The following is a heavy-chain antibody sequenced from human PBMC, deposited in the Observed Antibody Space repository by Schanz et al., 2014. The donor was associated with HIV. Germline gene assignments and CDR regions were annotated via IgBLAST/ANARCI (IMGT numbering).Heavy chain of an antibody. CDR1: GLTLSSYG. CDR3: AKDTFELRNSGVFDW. J-gene: IGHJ4*02. Sequence: DVQLVESGGGLIQPGGSLRLSCAASGLTLSSYGMSWVRQAPGKGLEWVSSISGGSGSTFYADSVKGRLTISRDNSKNTLFLQMNSLRAEDTAVYYCAKDTFELRNSGVFDWWGQGTLVTVSS. CDR2: ISGGSGST. D-gene: IGHD2-15*01. V-gene: IGHV3-23*04.